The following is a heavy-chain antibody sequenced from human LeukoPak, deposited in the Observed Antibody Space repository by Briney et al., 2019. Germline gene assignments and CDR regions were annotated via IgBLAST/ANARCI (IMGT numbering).Heavy chain of an antibody. CDR2: MYYSGIT. V-gene: IGHV4-39*01. J-gene: IGHJ4*02. CDR1: GGSISSSSYY. Sequence: SQTLSLTCTVSGGSISSSSYYWGWIRQPPGKGLEWIGTMYYSGITYYNPSLKSRVTTSVDTSKNQFTLKVSSVTAADTAVYYCARSNWDSNVGIDYWGQGILVIVSS. CDR3: ARSNWDSNVGIDY. D-gene: IGHD1-7*01.